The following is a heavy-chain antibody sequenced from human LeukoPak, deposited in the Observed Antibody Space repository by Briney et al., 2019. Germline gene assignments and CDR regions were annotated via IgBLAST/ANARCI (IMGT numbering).Heavy chain of an antibody. CDR2: INHSGST. CDR3: ARERTTLYYDSSGYRPKLFDY. Sequence: ASETLSLTCAVYGGSFSGYYWSWIRQPPVKGLEWIGEINHSGSTNYNPSLKSRVTISVDTSKNQFSLKLSSVTAADTAVYYCARERTTLYYDSSGYRPKLFDYWGQGTLVTVSS. CDR1: GGSFSGYY. V-gene: IGHV4-34*01. J-gene: IGHJ4*02. D-gene: IGHD3-22*01.